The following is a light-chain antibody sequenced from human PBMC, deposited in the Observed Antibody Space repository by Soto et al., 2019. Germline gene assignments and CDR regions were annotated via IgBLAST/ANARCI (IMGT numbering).Light chain of an antibody. CDR1: SGSVSTSYY. V-gene: IGLV8-61*01. Sequence: QTVVTQEPSFSVSPGGTVTLTCGLSSGSVSTSYYPSWYQQTPGQAPRTLIYSTNTRSSGVPDRFSGSILGNKADLTITGAQADDESDYYCVLYMGSGTWVFGGGTKVTVL. CDR2: STN. CDR3: VLYMGSGTWV. J-gene: IGLJ3*02.